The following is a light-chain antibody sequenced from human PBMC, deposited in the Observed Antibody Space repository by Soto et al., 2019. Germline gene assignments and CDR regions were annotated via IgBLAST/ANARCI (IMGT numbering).Light chain of an antibody. Sequence: DIQMTQSPSSLSASVGDRVTISCRASQTISTYLHWYQHKPGRAPRLLISDVSTLQSGVPRSFRGSGSETEFTLTITYLQPEDFATYYCQQGYSIHALTFGGGTKVELK. V-gene: IGKV1-39*01. J-gene: IGKJ4*01. CDR3: QQGYSIHALT. CDR1: QTISTY. CDR2: DVS.